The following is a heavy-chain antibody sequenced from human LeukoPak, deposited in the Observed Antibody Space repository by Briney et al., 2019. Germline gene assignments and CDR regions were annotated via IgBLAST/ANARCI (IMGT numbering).Heavy chain of an antibody. D-gene: IGHD1-26*01. CDR2: IIPIFGTA. CDR1: GGTFSSYA. V-gene: IGHV1-69*01. Sequence: SVKVPCKASGGTFSSYAISWVRQAPGQGLEWMGGIIPIFGTANYAQKFQGRVTITADESTSTAYMELSSLRSEDTAVYYCAVGGRLRHFDYWGQGTLVTVSS. CDR3: AVGGRLRHFDY. J-gene: IGHJ4*02.